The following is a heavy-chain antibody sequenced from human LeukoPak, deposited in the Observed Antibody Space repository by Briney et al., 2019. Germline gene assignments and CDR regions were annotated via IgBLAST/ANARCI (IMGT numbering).Heavy chain of an antibody. CDR2: IYHSGST. D-gene: IGHD3-10*01. J-gene: IGHJ4*02. V-gene: IGHV4-30-2*01. CDR1: GGSISSGGYS. Sequence: SETLSLTCAVSGGSISSGGYSWNWIRQPPGKGLEWIGYIYHSGSTYYNPSLKSRVTISVDRSKNQFSLKLSSVTAADTAVYYCARDGDYYGSGIPFDFWGQGTLVTVSS. CDR3: ARDGDYYGSGIPFDF.